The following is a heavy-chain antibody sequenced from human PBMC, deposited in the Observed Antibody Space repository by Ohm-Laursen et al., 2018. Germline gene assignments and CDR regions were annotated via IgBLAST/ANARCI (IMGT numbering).Heavy chain of an antibody. D-gene: IGHD2/OR15-2a*01. CDR2: IRKDGGET. CDR3: ARDPTFHAFDI. Sequence: SLRLSCAASGFTFSGYSMSWVRQAPGKGLEWVANIRKDGGETYYVDSVKGRFTISRDNAKNSLYLQINSLKGEDTAVYFCARDPTFHAFDIWGQGTMVTVSS. J-gene: IGHJ3*02. V-gene: IGHV3-7*01. CDR1: GFTFSGYS.